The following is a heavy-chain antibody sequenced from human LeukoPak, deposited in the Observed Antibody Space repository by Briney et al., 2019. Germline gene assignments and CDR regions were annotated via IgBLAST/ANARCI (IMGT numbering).Heavy chain of an antibody. Sequence: SGPALVKPPQTLTLTCTFSGFSLSTSGVWVSWIRQPPGEALEWLALIDWDDDKYYSTSLKTRLTTSKTTFNNHVVLTMTNMDPVATATYCCARTPLYSNFDSWGQGTLVTVSP. CDR2: IDWDDDK. CDR1: GFSLSTSGVW. CDR3: ARTPLYSNFDS. D-gene: IGHD5-18*01. V-gene: IGHV2-70*01. J-gene: IGHJ4*02.